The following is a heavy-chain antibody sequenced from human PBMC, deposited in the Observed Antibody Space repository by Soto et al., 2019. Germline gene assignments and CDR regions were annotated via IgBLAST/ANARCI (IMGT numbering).Heavy chain of an antibody. V-gene: IGHV4-61*01. CDR2: IYYSGST. CDR3: ARGIEGWYQGRYYYGMDV. Sequence: QVQLQESGPGLVKPSETLSLTCTVSGGSVSSGSYYWSWIRQPPGKGLEWIGYIYYSGSTNYNPSLSSRVTISVDTSKNHFSLKLSSVTAADTAVYYCARGIEGWYQGRYYYGMDVWGQGTTVTVSS. CDR1: GGSVSSGSYY. D-gene: IGHD6-19*01. J-gene: IGHJ6*02.